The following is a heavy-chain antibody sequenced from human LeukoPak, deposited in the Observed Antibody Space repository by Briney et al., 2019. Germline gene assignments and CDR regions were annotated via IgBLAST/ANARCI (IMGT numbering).Heavy chain of an antibody. CDR1: GGSISSYY. D-gene: IGHD5-18*01. CDR2: IYYSGST. J-gene: IGHJ4*02. CDR3: ARVSRGYSYADN. V-gene: IGHV4-59*01. Sequence: KTSETLSLTCTVSGGSISSYYWSWIRQPPGKGLEWIGYIYYSGSTNYNPSLKSRVTISVDTSKNQFSLKLSSVTAADTAVYYCARVSRGYSYADNWGQGTLVTVSS.